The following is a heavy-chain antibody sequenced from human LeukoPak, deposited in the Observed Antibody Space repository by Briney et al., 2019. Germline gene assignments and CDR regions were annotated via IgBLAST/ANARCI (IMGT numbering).Heavy chain of an antibody. CDR2: IPYDGSNK. V-gene: IGHV3-30-3*01. Sequence: PGGSLRLSCAASGFTFSSYAMHWVRQAPGKGLEWVAVIPYDGSNKYYADSVKGRFTISRDNSKNTLYLQMNSLRAEDTAVYYCARLGDYDAFDIWGQGTMVTVSS. CDR1: GFTFSSYA. CDR3: ARLGDYDAFDI. D-gene: IGHD3-10*01. J-gene: IGHJ3*02.